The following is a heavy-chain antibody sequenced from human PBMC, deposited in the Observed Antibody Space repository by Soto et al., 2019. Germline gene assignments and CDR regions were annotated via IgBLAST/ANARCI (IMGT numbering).Heavy chain of an antibody. CDR2: IDPSDSYT. V-gene: IGHV5-10-1*01. D-gene: IGHD3-22*01. CDR3: ARGVDSLYYYDSSGYRT. J-gene: IGHJ4*02. CDR1: GYSFTSYW. Sequence: GESLKISCQGSGYSFTSYWISWVRQMPGKGLEWMGRIDPSDSYTNYSPSFQGHVTISADKSISTAYLQWSSLKASDTAMYYCARGVDSLYYYDSSGYRTWGQGTLVTVSS.